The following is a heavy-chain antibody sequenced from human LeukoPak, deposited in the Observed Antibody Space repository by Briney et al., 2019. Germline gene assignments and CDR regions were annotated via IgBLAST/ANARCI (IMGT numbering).Heavy chain of an antibody. CDR1: GFTFSSYS. CDR2: ISSSSSTI. CDR3: AKGAYTYGPGHDY. V-gene: IGHV3-48*01. J-gene: IGHJ4*02. Sequence: GGSLRLSCAASGFTFSSYSMNWVRQAPGKGLEWVSYISSSSSTIYYADSVKGRFTISRDNSKNTLYLQMNSLRAEDTAVYYCAKGAYTYGPGHDYWGQGTLVTVSS. D-gene: IGHD5-18*01.